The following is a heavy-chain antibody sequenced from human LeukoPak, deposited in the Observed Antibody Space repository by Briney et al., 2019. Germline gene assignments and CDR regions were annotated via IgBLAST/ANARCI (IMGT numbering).Heavy chain of an antibody. J-gene: IGHJ6*03. CDR1: GYTFTSYG. V-gene: IGHV1-18*01. Sequence: GASVKVSCKASGYTFTSYGISWVRQAPGQGLEWMGWISAYNGNTNYAQKLQGRVTMTTDTSTSTAYMELRSLRSDDTAVYYCARGLYDSSGYYYYYYMDVWGKGATVTVSS. D-gene: IGHD3-22*01. CDR3: ARGLYDSSGYYYYYYMDV. CDR2: ISAYNGNT.